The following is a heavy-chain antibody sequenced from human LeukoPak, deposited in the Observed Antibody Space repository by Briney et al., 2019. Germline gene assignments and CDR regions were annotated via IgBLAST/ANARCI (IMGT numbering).Heavy chain of an antibody. V-gene: IGHV1-18*04. CDR1: GYTFTSYG. D-gene: IGHD2-2*01. J-gene: IGHJ5*02. CDR2: ISAYNGNT. Sequence: GASVKVSCKASGYTFTSYGISWVRQAPGQGLEWMGWISAYNGNTNYAQKLQCRVTMTTDTSTSTAYMELRSLKSDDTAVYYCARDLGVGGYCSSTSCSWFDPWGQGTLVTVSS. CDR3: ARDLGVGGYCSSTSCSWFDP.